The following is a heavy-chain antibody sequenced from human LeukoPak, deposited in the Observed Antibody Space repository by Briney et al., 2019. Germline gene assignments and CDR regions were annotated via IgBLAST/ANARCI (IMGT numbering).Heavy chain of an antibody. CDR2: INPNSGGT. D-gene: IGHD2-2*01. CDR3: ARHTPVDAFDY. Sequence: ASVKVSCKASGYTFTGHYMHWVRQAPGQGLEWMGWINPNSGGTNYAQKFQGRVTMTRDTSISTAYMELSRLRSGDTVVYYCARHTPVDAFDYGGQGTLVTVPS. J-gene: IGHJ4*02. CDR1: GYTFTGHY. V-gene: IGHV1-2*02.